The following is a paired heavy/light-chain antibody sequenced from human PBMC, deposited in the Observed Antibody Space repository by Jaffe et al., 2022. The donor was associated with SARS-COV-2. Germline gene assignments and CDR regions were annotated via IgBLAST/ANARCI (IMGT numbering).Light chain of an antibody. V-gene: IGLV2-23*03. J-gene: IGLJ3*02. CDR3: CSYAGSSTFFWV. CDR2: EGS. Sequence: QSALTQPASVSGSPGQSITISCTGTSSDVGSYNLVSWYQQHPGKAPKLMIYEGSKRPSGVSNRFSGSKSGNTASLTISGLQAEDEADYYCCSYAGSSTFFWVFGGGTKLTVL. CDR1: SSDVGSYNL.
Heavy chain of an antibody. CDR3: ARASYGDYGIGWYFDL. CDR2: ISAYNGNT. J-gene: IGHJ2*01. CDR1: GYTFTSYG. D-gene: IGHD4-17*01. Sequence: QVQLVQSGAEVKKPGASVKVSCKASGYTFTSYGISWVRQAPGQGLEWMGWISAYNGNTNYAQKLQGRVTMTTDTSTSTAYMELRSLRSDDTAVYYCARASYGDYGIGWYFDLWGRGTLVTVSS. V-gene: IGHV1-18*01.